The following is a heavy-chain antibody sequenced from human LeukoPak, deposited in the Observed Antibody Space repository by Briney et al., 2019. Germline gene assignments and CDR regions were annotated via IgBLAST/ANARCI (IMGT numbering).Heavy chain of an antibody. CDR1: GFTFSSYS. CDR3: ARDRGYSYGLIDY. D-gene: IGHD5-18*01. Sequence: KPGGSLRLSCAASGFTFSSYSMNWVRQAPGKGLEWVSSISSSSSYIKYADSVKGRFTISRDNAKDSLYLQMNSLRAEDTAVYYCARDRGYSYGLIDYWGQGTLVTVSS. CDR2: ISSSSSYI. J-gene: IGHJ4*02. V-gene: IGHV3-21*01.